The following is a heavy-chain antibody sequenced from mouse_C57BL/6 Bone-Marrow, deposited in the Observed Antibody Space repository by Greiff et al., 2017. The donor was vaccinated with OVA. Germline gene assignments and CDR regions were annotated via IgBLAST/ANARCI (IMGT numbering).Heavy chain of an antibody. Sequence: EVQLQQSGAELVKPGDSVKLSCKASGYTFTGYLMHWVMQSPGQSLEWIGRINPYNGDTLYNQKFKGKATLTVDKSSSTAHMELRSLTSEDSAVYYCATSHRYYAMDYWGQGTSVTVSS. J-gene: IGHJ4*01. CDR1: GYTFTGYL. CDR3: ATSHRYYAMDY. CDR2: INPYNGDT. V-gene: IGHV1-20*01.